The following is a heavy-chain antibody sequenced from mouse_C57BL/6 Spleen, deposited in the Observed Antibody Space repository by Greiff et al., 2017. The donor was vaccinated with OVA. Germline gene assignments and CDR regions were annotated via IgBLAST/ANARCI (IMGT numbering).Heavy chain of an antibody. D-gene: IGHD2-3*01. Sequence: VQRVESGAELVRPGASVTLSCKASGYTFTDYEMHWVKQTPVHGLEWIGAIDPETGGTAYNQKFKGKAILTADKSSSTAYMELRSLTSEDSAVYYCTRPRDGYYSYYFDYWGQGTTLTVSS. J-gene: IGHJ2*01. CDR2: IDPETGGT. CDR1: GYTFTDYE. CDR3: TRPRDGYYSYYFDY. V-gene: IGHV1-15*01.